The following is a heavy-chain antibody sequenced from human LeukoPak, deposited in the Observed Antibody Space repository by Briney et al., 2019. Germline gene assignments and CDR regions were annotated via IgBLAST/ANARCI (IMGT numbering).Heavy chain of an antibody. D-gene: IGHD4-23*01. CDR1: GYTFTSYY. CDR2: INPNSGGT. J-gene: IGHJ4*02. Sequence: ASVKVSCKASGYTFTSYYMHWVRQAPGQGLEWMGWINPNSGGTNYAQKFQGRVTMTRDTSISTAYMELSRLRSDDTAVYYCARGGETTVVTPWGGYWGQGTLVTVSS. CDR3: ARGGETTVVTPWGGY. V-gene: IGHV1-2*02.